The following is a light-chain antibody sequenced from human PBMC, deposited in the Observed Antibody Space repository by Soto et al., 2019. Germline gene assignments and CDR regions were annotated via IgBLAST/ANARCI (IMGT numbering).Light chain of an antibody. V-gene: IGLV1-47*01. J-gene: IGLJ3*02. Sequence: QSVLTQPPSASGTPGQRVTISWSGSSSNIGSHSVCWFQQLPGTAPKMLICRNDERASGVPDRFSGSKSGSSASLDITGLQSEDEADYYCMSWDDSLSGMLFGGGTKLTVL. CDR2: RND. CDR3: MSWDDSLSGML. CDR1: SSNIGSHS.